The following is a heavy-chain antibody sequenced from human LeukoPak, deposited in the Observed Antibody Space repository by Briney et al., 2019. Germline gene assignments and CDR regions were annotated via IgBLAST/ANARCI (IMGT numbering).Heavy chain of an antibody. CDR2: ISGSGGST. CDR3: AKAGSSGYSRGPLDY. Sequence: GGSLRLSCAASGFTFSSYAMSWVRQAPGKGLEWVSAISGSGGSTYYADSVKGRFTISRDNSKNTLYLQMNGLRAEDTAVYYCAKAGSSGYSRGPLDYWGQGTLVTVSS. V-gene: IGHV3-23*01. J-gene: IGHJ4*02. CDR1: GFTFSSYA. D-gene: IGHD3-22*01.